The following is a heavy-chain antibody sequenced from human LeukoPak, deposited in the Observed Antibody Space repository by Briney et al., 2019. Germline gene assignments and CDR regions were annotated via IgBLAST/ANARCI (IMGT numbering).Heavy chain of an antibody. Sequence: SETLSLTCAVYGGSFSGYYWSWIRQPPGKGLEWIGEINHSGSTNYNPSLKSRVTISVDTSKNQFSLKLSSVTAADTAVYYCARHRYSSSWKLYNWFDPWGQGTLVTVSS. CDR2: INHSGST. CDR1: GGSFSGYY. V-gene: IGHV4-34*01. D-gene: IGHD6-13*01. J-gene: IGHJ5*02. CDR3: ARHRYSSSWKLYNWFDP.